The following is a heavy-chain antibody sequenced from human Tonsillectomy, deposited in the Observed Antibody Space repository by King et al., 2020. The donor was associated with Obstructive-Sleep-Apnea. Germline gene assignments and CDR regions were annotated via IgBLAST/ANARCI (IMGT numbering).Heavy chain of an antibody. J-gene: IGHJ4*02. V-gene: IGHV3-7*03. CDR3: AKFLQLGY. Sequence: VQLVESGGGLVQPGGSLRLSCAASGFTFSSYWMSWVRHTPGKGLEWVANIKPDGSEKYYLDSVKGRFTISRDNAKNSLYLQMNSLRAEDTAVYYCAKFLQLGYWGQGTLVTVSS. CDR2: IKPDGSEK. D-gene: IGHD4-11*01. CDR1: GFTFSSYW.